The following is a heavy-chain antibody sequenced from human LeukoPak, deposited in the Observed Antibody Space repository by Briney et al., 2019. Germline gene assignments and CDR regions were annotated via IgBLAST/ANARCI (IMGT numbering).Heavy chain of an antibody. CDR1: GFTVSSNY. CDR3: SRDMYGGNSFPFDF. CDR2: IYSGGST. V-gene: IGHV3-66*01. D-gene: IGHD4-23*01. Sequence: GGSLRLSCAASGFTVSSNYMSWVRQAPGKGLEWVSVIYSGGSTYYADSVKGRFTISRDNSKNTLYLQMNSLRAEDTAVYYCSRDMYGGNSFPFDFWGQGTLVTFSA. J-gene: IGHJ4*02.